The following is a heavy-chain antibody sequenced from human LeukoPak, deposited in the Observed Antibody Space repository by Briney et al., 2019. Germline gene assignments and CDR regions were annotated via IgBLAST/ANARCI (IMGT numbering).Heavy chain of an antibody. CDR2: INPYNGNT. D-gene: IGHD3-3*01. CDR1: GYNFITYG. Sequence: SVKVSCKASGYNFITYGISWVRQAPGQGPEWMGWINPYNGNTKYTQKVQGRVTMTTDTSTSTVYMELRSLISDDTAVYYCARELYGRFEYWSQGTLVTVPS. J-gene: IGHJ4*02. CDR3: ARELYGRFEY. V-gene: IGHV1-18*01.